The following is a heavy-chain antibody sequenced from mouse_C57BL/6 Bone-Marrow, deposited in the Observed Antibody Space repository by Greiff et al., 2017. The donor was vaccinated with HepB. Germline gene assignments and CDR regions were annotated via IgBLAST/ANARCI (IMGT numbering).Heavy chain of an antibody. J-gene: IGHJ2*01. V-gene: IGHV1-81*01. Sequence: QVQLQQSGAELARPGASVKLSCKASGYTFTSYGISWVKQRTGQGLEWIGMIHPNSGSTNYNEKFKSKATLTVDKSSSTAYMQLSSLTSEDSAVYYCARKGYGSSCFDYWGQGTTLTVSS. CDR2: IHPNSGST. CDR3: ARKGYGSSCFDY. CDR1: GYTFTSYG. D-gene: IGHD1-1*01.